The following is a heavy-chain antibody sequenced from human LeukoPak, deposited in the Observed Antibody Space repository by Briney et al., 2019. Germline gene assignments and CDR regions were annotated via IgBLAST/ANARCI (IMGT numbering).Heavy chain of an antibody. CDR3: AREGAAEAKNFDY. CDR1: GYTFTNYY. D-gene: IGHD6-25*01. CDR2: INLNAVTT. J-gene: IGHJ4*02. V-gene: IGHV1-46*01. Sequence: ASVKVSCKASGYTFTNYYIHWMRQAPGRGLEWVGIINLNAVTTRYAQKFQSRITVTRDTSTSTVYMELSSLRSEDTAVYFCAREGAAEAKNFDYWGQGTLVIVSS.